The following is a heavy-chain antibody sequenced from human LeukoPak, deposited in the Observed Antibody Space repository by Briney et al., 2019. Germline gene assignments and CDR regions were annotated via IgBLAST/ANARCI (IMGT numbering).Heavy chain of an antibody. CDR1: GDSVSSNSAA. D-gene: IGHD6-13*01. J-gene: IGHJ4*02. V-gene: IGHV6-1*01. CDR3: ARGLTSSSWYETKRGIFDY. Sequence: SQTLSLTCAISGDSVSSNSAARNWIRQSPSRGLEWLGRTYYRSKWYNDYAVSVKSRITINPDTSKNQFSLQLNSVTPEDTAVYYCARGLTSSSWYETKRGIFDYWGQGTLVTVSS. CDR2: TYYRSKWYN.